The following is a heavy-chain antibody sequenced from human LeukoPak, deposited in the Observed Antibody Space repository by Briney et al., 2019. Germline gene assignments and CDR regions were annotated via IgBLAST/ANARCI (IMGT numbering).Heavy chain of an antibody. CDR1: GFIFSSYD. D-gene: IGHD2-21*01. CDR2: ISNDVNNK. J-gene: IGHJ4*02. CDR3: AKDGLMRFLDY. V-gene: IGHV3-30*18. Sequence: GGSLRLSCAASGFIFSSYDMYWVRKAPGNGLDRVAVISNDVNNKQYADSVKGRFTISRDNSKNTLYLQMNSLRADDTAVYHCAKDGLMRFLDYWGQGTLVTVSS.